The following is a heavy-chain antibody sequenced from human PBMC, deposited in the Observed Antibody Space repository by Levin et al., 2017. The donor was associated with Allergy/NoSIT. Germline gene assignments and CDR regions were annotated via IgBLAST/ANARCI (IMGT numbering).Heavy chain of an antibody. CDR3: AKMEQQLVQGSFQG. Sequence: GGSLRLSCAASGFTSGYFAMSWVRQTPGKGLEWVSSIIGSGSATYYAESVRGRFTISRDESKNTLYLQMNNLSADDTALYYCAKMEQQLVQGSFQGGGQGTLVTVSS. CDR2: IIGSGSAT. CDR1: GFTSGYFA. D-gene: IGHD1-1*01. J-gene: IGHJ1*01. V-gene: IGHV3-23*01.